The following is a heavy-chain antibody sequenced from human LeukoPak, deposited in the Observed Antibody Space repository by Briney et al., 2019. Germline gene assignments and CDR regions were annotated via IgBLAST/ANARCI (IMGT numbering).Heavy chain of an antibody. CDR3: ARVDTAMVIDY. V-gene: IGHV1-69*04. Sequence: SVKVSCKASGGTFNSYAISWVRQAPGQGLEWMGRIIPILGIANYAQKFQGRVTITADKSTSTAYMELSSLRSEDTAVYYCARVDTAMVIDYWGEGTLVTVSS. J-gene: IGHJ4*02. CDR1: GGTFNSYA. CDR2: IIPILGIA. D-gene: IGHD5-18*01.